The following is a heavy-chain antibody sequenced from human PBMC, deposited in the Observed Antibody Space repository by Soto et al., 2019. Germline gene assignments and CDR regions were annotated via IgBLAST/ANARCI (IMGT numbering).Heavy chain of an antibody. CDR2: IKQDGSEK. Sequence: GGSLRLSCAASGFTFSSSGMTWVRQAPGKGLEWVANIKQDGSEKYYVDSVKGRFTISRDNAKNSLYLQMNSLRAEYTAVYYCARVGITIFGAIDYWGQGTLVTVSS. D-gene: IGHD3-3*01. CDR3: ARVGITIFGAIDY. J-gene: IGHJ4*02. CDR1: GFTFSSSG. V-gene: IGHV3-7*03.